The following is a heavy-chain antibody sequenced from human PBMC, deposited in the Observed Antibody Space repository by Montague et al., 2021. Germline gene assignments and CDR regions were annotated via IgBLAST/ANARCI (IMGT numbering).Heavy chain of an antibody. CDR2: MFYGGAT. Sequence: SETLSLTCTVSSGSIFHAHWSWVRQPPGKGLEWLGSMFYGGATSNNPSLKSRVTMSIDTSTNQFSLKLSFVTAADTAVYYCAKQDYCVSGTSYKGFDPWGQGTLVTVSS. D-gene: IGHD3-10*01. CDR3: AKQDYCVSGTSYKGFDP. V-gene: IGHV4-59*08. CDR1: SGSIFHAH. J-gene: IGHJ5*02.